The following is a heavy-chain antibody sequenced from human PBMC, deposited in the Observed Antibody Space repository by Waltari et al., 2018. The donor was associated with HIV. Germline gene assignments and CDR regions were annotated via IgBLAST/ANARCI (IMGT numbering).Heavy chain of an antibody. V-gene: IGHV4-34*02. CDR2: INYGGGT. CDR1: GAALNDYY. CDR3: ARAGSSAYDRRCYDGFDI. Sequence: QVQLEQWGAGLLKPSETLVLKCAVYGAALNDYYWTWVRRAPGKGLEWIGEINYGGGTHYNPSLKSRVTLSLDMSKKQFSLELNVVTAAETAMYFWARAGSSAYDRRCYDGFDIWSQGTMVTGSS. J-gene: IGHJ3*02. D-gene: IGHD6-19*01.